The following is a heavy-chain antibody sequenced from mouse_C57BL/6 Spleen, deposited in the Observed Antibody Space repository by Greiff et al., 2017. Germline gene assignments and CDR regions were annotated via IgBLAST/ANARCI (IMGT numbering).Heavy chain of an antibody. CDR1: GYTFTSYW. CDR3: ARGNPAWFAY. CDR2: IDPSDSYT. J-gene: IGHJ3*01. Sequence: QVQLQQPGAELVMPGASVKLSCKASGYTFTSYWMHWVKQRPGQGLEWIGEIDPSDSYTNYNQKFKGKSTLTVDKSSSTAYMQLSSLTYEDSAVYYCARGNPAWFAYWGQGTLVTVSA. V-gene: IGHV1-69*01.